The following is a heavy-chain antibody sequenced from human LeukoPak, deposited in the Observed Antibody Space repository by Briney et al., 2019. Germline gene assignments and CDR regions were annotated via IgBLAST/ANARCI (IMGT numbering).Heavy chain of an antibody. CDR1: GFTFSSYA. Sequence: GGSLRLSCAASGFTFSSYAMSWVRQAPGKGLEWVSAVSGSGGSTYYADSVKGRFTISRDNSKNTLYLQMNSLRAEDTAVYYCAKDKEYQLLFDYWGQGNLVTVSS. J-gene: IGHJ4*02. D-gene: IGHD2-2*01. CDR2: VSGSGGST. V-gene: IGHV3-23*01. CDR3: AKDKEYQLLFDY.